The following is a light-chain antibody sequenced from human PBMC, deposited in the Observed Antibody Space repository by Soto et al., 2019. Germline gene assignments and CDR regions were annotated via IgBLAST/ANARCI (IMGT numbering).Light chain of an antibody. CDR2: DVN. J-gene: IGLJ1*01. Sequence: QSVLTQPASVSGSPGQSITISCTGTSSDVGSYYLVSWYQQHPGKSPQLLIYDVNERPSGVSDRFSGSKSGNTASLTISGLQAEDEADYYCCSYAGRSTFLYVFGTGTKVTVL. CDR1: SSDVGSYYL. V-gene: IGLV2-23*02. CDR3: CSYAGRSTFLYV.